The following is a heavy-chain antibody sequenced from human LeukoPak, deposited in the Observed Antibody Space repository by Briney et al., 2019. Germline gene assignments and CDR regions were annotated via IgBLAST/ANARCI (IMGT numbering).Heavy chain of an antibody. CDR3: ARGGKVVPAAIVADYFDY. CDR2: IIPIFGTA. Sequence: SVKVSCKASGGTFSSYAISWVRQAPGQGLEWMGGIIPIFGTANYAQKFQGRGTITTDESTSTAYMELSSLRSEDTAVYYCARGGKVVPAAIVADYFDYWGQGTLVTVSS. J-gene: IGHJ4*02. D-gene: IGHD2-2*01. CDR1: GGTFSSYA. V-gene: IGHV1-69*05.